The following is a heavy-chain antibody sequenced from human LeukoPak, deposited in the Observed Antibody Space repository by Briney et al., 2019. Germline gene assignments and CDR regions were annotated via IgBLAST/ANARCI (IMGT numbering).Heavy chain of an antibody. J-gene: IGHJ4*02. CDR3: TRLEEGSGSYVSTGFDY. V-gene: IGHV3-21*04. CDR2: ISSSSSYI. D-gene: IGHD3-10*01. Sequence: PGGSLRLSCAASGFTFSSYSMSWVRQAPGKGLEWVSSISSSSSYIYYADSVKGRFTISRDNSKNTLYLQMNSLRAEDTAVYYCTRLEEGSGSYVSTGFDYWGQGTLVTVSS. CDR1: GFTFSSYS.